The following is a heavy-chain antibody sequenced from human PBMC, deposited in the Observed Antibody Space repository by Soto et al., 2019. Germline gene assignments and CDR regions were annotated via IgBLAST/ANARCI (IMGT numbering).Heavy chain of an antibody. CDR3: ARGNENIVVVPAAKGRYYYYYYMDV. Sequence: ASVKVSCKASGYTFTSYDINWVRQATGQGLEWMGWMNPNSGNTGYAQKFQGRVTMTRNTSISTAYMELSSLRSEDTAVYCCARGNENIVVVPAAKGRYYYYYYMDVWGKGTTVTVS. V-gene: IGHV1-8*01. J-gene: IGHJ6*03. D-gene: IGHD2-2*01. CDR1: GYTFTSYD. CDR2: MNPNSGNT.